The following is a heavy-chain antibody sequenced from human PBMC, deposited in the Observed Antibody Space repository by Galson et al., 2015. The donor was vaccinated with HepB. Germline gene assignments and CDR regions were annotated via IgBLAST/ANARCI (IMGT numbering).Heavy chain of an antibody. J-gene: IGHJ4*02. D-gene: IGHD3-10*01. Sequence: SLRLSCAASGFTFSSYSMNWVRQAPGKGLEWVSSISSSSSYIYYADSVKGRFTISRDNAKNSLYLQMNSLRAEDTAVYYCARDSAEAGPGSCWGQGTLVTVSS. V-gene: IGHV3-21*01. CDR2: ISSSSSYI. CDR3: ARDSAEAGPGSC. CDR1: GFTFSSYS.